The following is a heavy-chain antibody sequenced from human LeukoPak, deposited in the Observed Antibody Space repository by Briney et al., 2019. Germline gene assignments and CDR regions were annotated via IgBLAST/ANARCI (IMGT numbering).Heavy chain of an antibody. CDR2: ILNDGSQE. J-gene: IGHJ3*02. D-gene: IGHD3-16*01. CDR3: ARDDALGDNALDI. V-gene: IGHV3-33*01. CDR1: GFTFSSYG. Sequence: QPGGSLRLYCAASGFTFSSYGMHWVRQAPGKGLEWVAVILNDGSQEKYADSVKGRFTISRDNSKNTLFLQMNSLRAEDTAVYYCARDDALGDNALDIWGQGTMVTVSS.